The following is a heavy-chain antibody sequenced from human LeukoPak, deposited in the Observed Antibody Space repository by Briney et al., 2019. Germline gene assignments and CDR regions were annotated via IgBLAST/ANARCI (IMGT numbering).Heavy chain of an antibody. J-gene: IGHJ3*02. Sequence: ASVKVSCKASGYTFTDYYMHWVRQAPGQGLEWMGIINPSGGSTSYAQKFQGRVTMTRDTSTSTVYMELSSLRSEDTAVYYCARGREYYGSGRKDAFDIWGQGTMVTVSS. CDR3: ARGREYYGSGRKDAFDI. D-gene: IGHD3-10*01. CDR2: INPSGGST. CDR1: GYTFTDYY. V-gene: IGHV1-46*01.